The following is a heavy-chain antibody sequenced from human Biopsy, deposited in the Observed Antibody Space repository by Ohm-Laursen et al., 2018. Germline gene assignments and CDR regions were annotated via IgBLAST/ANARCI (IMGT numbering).Heavy chain of an antibody. Sequence: ASVKVSCKASGYSFTSYYMHWVRQAPGQGLEWMGVINPSGSTTSYPQIFQGRVTMTRDTSKSTVYMELSSLRSADTAVYFCARSTGWYGDLYYFDYWGQGTLVTVSS. CDR3: ARSTGWYGDLYYFDY. J-gene: IGHJ4*02. D-gene: IGHD6-19*01. V-gene: IGHV1-46*01. CDR2: INPSGSTT. CDR1: GYSFTSYY.